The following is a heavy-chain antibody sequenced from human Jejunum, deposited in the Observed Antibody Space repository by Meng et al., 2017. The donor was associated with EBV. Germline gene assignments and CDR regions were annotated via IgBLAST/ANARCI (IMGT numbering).Heavy chain of an antibody. CDR2: ISSSGDVL. Sequence: QVQLVEAGGGLGKPASPLRLSCAASGFTFSDHYMKWIRQAPGKGLQWISSISSSGDVLNYEDSVKGRFTISRDNAKKSLLLQMNSLRVEDTAVYYCARVRHGNSWVPLDYWGQGTLVTVSS. J-gene: IGHJ4*02. CDR3: ARVRHGNSWVPLDY. D-gene: IGHD6-13*01. V-gene: IGHV3-11*01. CDR1: GFTFSDHY.